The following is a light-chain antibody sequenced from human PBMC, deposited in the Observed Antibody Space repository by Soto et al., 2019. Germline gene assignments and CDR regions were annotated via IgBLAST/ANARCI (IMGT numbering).Light chain of an antibody. J-gene: IGKJ4*01. CDR2: DAS. CDR3: QQRGNWPLT. CDR1: QSVSTY. Sequence: EIVLTQSPATLSLSPGERATLSCRASQSVSTYLAWYQQKPAQAPRLLIYDASKRAAGIPARFSGSGSGTDFSLTISSLEPEDFALYYCQQRGNWPLTFGGGTKVEIK. V-gene: IGKV3-11*01.